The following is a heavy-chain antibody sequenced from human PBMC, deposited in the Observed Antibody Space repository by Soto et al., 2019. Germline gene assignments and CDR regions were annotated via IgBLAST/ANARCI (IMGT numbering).Heavy chain of an antibody. J-gene: IGHJ6*02. Sequence: SETLSLTCTVSGGSVSSGSFYWSWIRRPPGKGLEWIGYFYDSGSTNCNPSLRSRVTMSVDTSKNQFSLKLSSVTAADTAVYYCAASAPPATNYYYAMDVWGQGTMVTVSS. CDR1: GGSVSSGSFY. V-gene: IGHV4-61*01. D-gene: IGHD5-12*01. CDR2: FYDSGST. CDR3: AASAPPATNYYYAMDV.